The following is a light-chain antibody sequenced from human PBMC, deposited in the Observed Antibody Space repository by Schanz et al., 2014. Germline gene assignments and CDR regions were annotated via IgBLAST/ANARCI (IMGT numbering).Light chain of an antibody. CDR2: KAS. V-gene: IGKV1-5*03. Sequence: DIQMTQSPSTLSAFVGDRVTITCRASQSITSWLAWYQQKPGNAPKLLIYKASTLESGVPSRFSGSGSGTEFTLTISSLQPDDFATYYCQQFHTYPLTFGQGTRLDIK. CDR3: QQFHTYPLT. CDR1: QSITSW. J-gene: IGKJ5*01.